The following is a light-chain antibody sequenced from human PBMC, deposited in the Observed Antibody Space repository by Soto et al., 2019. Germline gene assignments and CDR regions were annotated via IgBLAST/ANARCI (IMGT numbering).Light chain of an antibody. CDR1: ISNIGGNS. CDR3: GSWDSSLSAYV. CDR2: DDN. J-gene: IGLJ1*01. V-gene: IGLV1-51*01. Sequence: VLTRPPSVSAAPGQKVTISCSGSISNIGGNSVSWYQQLPWTAPKLLIYDDNKRPSGIPDRFSGSKSGTSATLGITGFQTGDEADYYCGSWDSSLSAYVFGTGTKVTVL.